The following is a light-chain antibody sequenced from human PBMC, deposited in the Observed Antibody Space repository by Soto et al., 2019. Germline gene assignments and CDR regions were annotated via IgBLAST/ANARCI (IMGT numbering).Light chain of an antibody. CDR3: QLFNNWPPLT. CDR2: SAS. CDR1: QFVSTN. Sequence: EVVMTQSPATLSVSPGERATLSCRASQFVSTNLAWYQQKPGQAPRLLIYSASTRATGIPARFSGSGSGTEFTLTISSLQSEDSAVYYCQLFNNWPPLTFGGGTKVEIK. J-gene: IGKJ4*01. V-gene: IGKV3-15*01.